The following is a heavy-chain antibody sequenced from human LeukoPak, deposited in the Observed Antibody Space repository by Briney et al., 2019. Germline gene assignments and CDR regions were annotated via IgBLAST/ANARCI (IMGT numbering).Heavy chain of an antibody. V-gene: IGHV1-69*01. CDR1: GGTFSSYA. D-gene: IGHD6-13*01. Sequence: SVKVSCKASGGTFSSYAISWVRQAPGQGLEWMGGIIPIFGTANYAQKFQGRVTITADESTSTAYMELSSLRSEDTAVYYCARYRGAQQLVLRGGGGYFDYWGQGTLVTVSS. J-gene: IGHJ4*02. CDR2: IIPIFGTA. CDR3: ARYRGAQQLVLRGGGGYFDY.